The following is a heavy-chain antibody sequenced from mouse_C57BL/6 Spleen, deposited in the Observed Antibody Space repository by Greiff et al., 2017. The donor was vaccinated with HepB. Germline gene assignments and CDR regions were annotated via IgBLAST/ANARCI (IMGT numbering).Heavy chain of an antibody. Sequence: VQLQESGPELVKPGASVKISCKASGYAFSSSWMNWVKQRPGKGLEWIGRIYPGDGDTNYNGKFKGKATLTADKSSSTAYLQHSSLTYEDSAVYVCAREGNYGGYFDVWGTGTTVTVSS. J-gene: IGHJ1*03. CDR2: IYPGDGDT. D-gene: IGHD1-1*01. CDR1: GYAFSSSW. V-gene: IGHV1-82*01. CDR3: AREGNYGGYFDV.